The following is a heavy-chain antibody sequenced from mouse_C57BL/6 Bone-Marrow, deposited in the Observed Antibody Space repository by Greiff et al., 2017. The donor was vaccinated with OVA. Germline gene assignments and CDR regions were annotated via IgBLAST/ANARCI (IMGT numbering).Heavy chain of an antibody. D-gene: IGHD2-10*01. CDR1: GFTFTDYY. CDR3: ARLLLSYFDY. Sequence: EVMLVESGGGLVQPGGSLSLSCAASGFTFTDYYMSWVRQPPGKALEWLGFIRNKANGYTTEYIASVKGRFTISRDNSQSILYLQMNSLRAEDSATYYCARLLLSYFDYWGQGTTLTVSS. CDR2: IRNKANGYTT. V-gene: IGHV7-3*01. J-gene: IGHJ2*01.